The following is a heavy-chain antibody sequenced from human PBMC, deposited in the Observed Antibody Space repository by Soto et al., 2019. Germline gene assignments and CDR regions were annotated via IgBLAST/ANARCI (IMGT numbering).Heavy chain of an antibody. Sequence: QVRLVQSGAEVKKPGASVKVSCRASGYTFTSYAMHWVRQAPGQRLEWMGWINAGNGNTKYSQKFQGRVTITRDTSASTAYMELSSLRSEDTAVYYCARDLVWFGELLQFDYWGQGTLVTVSS. CDR2: INAGNGNT. D-gene: IGHD3-10*01. CDR1: GYTFTSYA. CDR3: ARDLVWFGELLQFDY. J-gene: IGHJ4*02. V-gene: IGHV1-3*01.